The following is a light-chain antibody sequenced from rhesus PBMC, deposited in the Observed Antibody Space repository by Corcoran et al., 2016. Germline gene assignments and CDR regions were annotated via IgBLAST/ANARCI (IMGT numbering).Light chain of an antibody. CDR1: QSLVHSDGQTY. V-gene: IGKV2S8*01. CDR2: QVS. CDR3: GQGPNVP. Sequence: DVVMTQSPLSLPVTLGQPASISCRSSQSLVHSDGQTYLTWLQQKPGQPPSLLIYQVSNRDSGVLDSTSGSGAGTCFKLKISRMEAEVFGIYYCGQGPNVPFGGGTKVELK. J-gene: IGKJ4*01.